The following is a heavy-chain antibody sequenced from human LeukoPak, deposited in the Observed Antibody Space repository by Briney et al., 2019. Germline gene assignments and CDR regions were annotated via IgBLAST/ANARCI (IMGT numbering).Heavy chain of an antibody. V-gene: IGHV3-30-3*01. J-gene: IGHJ1*01. CDR1: GFTFNNYA. Sequence: GGSLRLSCSASGFTFNNYALHWVRQAPGKGLEWVAVVSYDGSNKYYADSVKGRFTISRDNSKNTLYLQMNSLRSEDTAIYYCARGGIAVAEGYFQHWGQGTLVTVSS. CDR2: VSYDGSNK. CDR3: ARGGIAVAEGYFQH. D-gene: IGHD6-19*01.